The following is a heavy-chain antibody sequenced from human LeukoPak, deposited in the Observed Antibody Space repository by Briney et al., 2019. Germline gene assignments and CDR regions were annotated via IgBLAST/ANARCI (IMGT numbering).Heavy chain of an antibody. V-gene: IGHV3-7*01. J-gene: IGHJ4*02. CDR2: INQDGSKK. CDR3: ARDPYDSSGSEVDY. CDR1: GFTVSSNY. D-gene: IGHD3-22*01. Sequence: GGSLRLSCAASGFTVSSNYMSWVRQAPGKGLEWVANINQDGSKKFYVDSVKGRFTISRDNAKNALYLQMNSLRAEDTGVYYCARDPYDSSGSEVDYWGQGTLVTVSS.